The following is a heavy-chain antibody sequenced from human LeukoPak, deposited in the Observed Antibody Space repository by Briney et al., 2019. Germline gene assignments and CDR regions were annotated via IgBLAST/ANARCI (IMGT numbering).Heavy chain of an antibody. V-gene: IGHV4-31*03. CDR3: ARDQYCSSTSCPSYYYYGMDV. CDR2: IYYSGST. J-gene: IGHJ6*04. CDR1: GGSISSGGHY. Sequence: SQTLSLTCTVSGGSISSGGHYWSWIRQHPGKGLEWIGYIYYSGSTYYNPSLKSRVTISVDTSKNQFSLKLSSVTAADTAVYYCARDQYCSSTSCPSYYYYGMDVWGKGTTVTVSS. D-gene: IGHD2-2*01.